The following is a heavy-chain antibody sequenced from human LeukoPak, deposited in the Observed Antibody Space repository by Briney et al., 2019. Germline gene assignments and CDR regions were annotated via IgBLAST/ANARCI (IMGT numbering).Heavy chain of an antibody. Sequence: QASETLPLACTVSGGSISSYYWSWIRQPPGKGLEWIGYIYYSGSTNYNPSLKSRVTISVDTSKNQFSLKLSSVTAADTAVYYCAREADHYDILTGYYPYGMDVWGQGTTVTVSS. V-gene: IGHV4-59*01. CDR1: GGSISSYY. CDR3: AREADHYDILTGYYPYGMDV. D-gene: IGHD3-9*01. CDR2: IYYSGST. J-gene: IGHJ6*02.